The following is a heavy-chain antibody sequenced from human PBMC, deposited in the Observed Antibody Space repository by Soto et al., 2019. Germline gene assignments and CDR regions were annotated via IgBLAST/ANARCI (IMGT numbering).Heavy chain of an antibody. Sequence: QVQLQESGPGLVKPSETLSLTCTVSGGSINSYYWTWIRQPPGKGLEWIGYMFYSGNTKYNPSLKSRVTISIDTSKNQFPLKLSSVTAADTAAYYCARVGQQLVLWAFDIWGQGTMVTVSS. J-gene: IGHJ3*02. V-gene: IGHV4-59*01. CDR1: GGSINSYY. D-gene: IGHD6-13*01. CDR3: ARVGQQLVLWAFDI. CDR2: MFYSGNT.